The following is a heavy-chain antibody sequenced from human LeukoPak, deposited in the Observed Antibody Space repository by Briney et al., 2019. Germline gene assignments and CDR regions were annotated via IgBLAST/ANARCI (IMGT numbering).Heavy chain of an antibody. V-gene: IGHV1-69*05. CDR3: ARAHAVWYYFDY. Sequence: RSSVKVSCKASGGTFSSYAISWVRQAPGQGLEWIGGIIPIFGTANYAQKFQGRVTITTDESTSTAYMELSSLRSEDAAVYYCARAHAVWYYFDYWGQGSLVTVSS. CDR1: GGTFSSYA. CDR2: IIPIFGTA. J-gene: IGHJ4*02. D-gene: IGHD2-21*01.